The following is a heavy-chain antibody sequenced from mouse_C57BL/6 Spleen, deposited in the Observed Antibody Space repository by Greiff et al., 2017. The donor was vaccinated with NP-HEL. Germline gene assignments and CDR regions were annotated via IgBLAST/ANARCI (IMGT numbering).Heavy chain of an antibody. D-gene: IGHD1-1*02. V-gene: IGHV1-64*01. J-gene: IGHJ2*01. CDR3: ARGAVGYYFDD. Sequence: QVQLKQPGAELVKPGASVKLSCKASGYTFTSYWMHWVKQRPGQGLEWIGMIHPNSGSTNYNEKFKSKATLTVDKSSSTAYMQLSSLTSEDSAVYYCARGAVGYYFDDWGKGTTLTVSS. CDR2: IHPNSGST. CDR1: GYTFTSYW.